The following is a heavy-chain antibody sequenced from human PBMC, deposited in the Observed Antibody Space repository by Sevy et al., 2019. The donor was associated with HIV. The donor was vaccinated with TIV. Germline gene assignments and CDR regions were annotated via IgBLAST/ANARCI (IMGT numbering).Heavy chain of an antibody. D-gene: IGHD3-3*01. CDR1: GYTFTSYD. CDR2: MNPNSGNT. CDR3: ARVRFLEWLYYYYYYGMDV. V-gene: IGHV1-8*01. J-gene: IGHJ6*02. Sequence: ASVKVSCKASGYTFTSYDINWVRQATGQGLEWMGWMNPNSGNTGYAQKFQGRVTMTRNTSISTAYMELSSLRSEDTAVYYCARVRFLEWLYYYYYYGMDVWGQVTTVTVSS.